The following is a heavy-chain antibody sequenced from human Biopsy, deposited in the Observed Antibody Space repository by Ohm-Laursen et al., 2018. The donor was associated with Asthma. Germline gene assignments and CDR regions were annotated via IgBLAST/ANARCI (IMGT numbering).Heavy chain of an antibody. CDR3: AAGRTSLQGESLI. Sequence: SVKVSCNTSGVAPSGYTFEWVRQARGLGLEWIAWIVFASGATNYAQNFQDRLTVTRDMSAGSVSMELRGLSSTDTAVYYCAAGRTSLQGESLIWGQGTLVSVSS. J-gene: IGHJ4*01. V-gene: IGHV1-58*01. D-gene: IGHD2/OR15-2a*01. CDR2: IVFASGAT. CDR1: GVAPSGYT.